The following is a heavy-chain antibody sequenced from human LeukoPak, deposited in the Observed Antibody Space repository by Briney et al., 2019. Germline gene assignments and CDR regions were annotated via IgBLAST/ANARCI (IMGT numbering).Heavy chain of an antibody. J-gene: IGHJ5*02. D-gene: IGHD2-2*01. V-gene: IGHV1-69*04. CDR2: IIPILGIA. CDR3: ARENEDCSSTSCYSFDP. Sequence: ASVKVSCKASGGTFSSYAISWVRQAPGQGLEWMGRIIPILGIANYAQRFQGRVTITADKSTSTAYMELSSLRSEDTAVYYCARENEDCSSTSCYSFDPWGQGTLVTVSS. CDR1: GGTFSSYA.